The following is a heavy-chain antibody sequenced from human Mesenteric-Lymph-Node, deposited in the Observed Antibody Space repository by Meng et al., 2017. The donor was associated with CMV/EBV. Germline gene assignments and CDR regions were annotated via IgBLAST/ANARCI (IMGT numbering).Heavy chain of an antibody. J-gene: IGHJ4*02. Sequence: GVSGFAFDTSNMNWVRQAPGRGLEWISSITSSGSFIHYADSVKGRFTVSRDNAKNSLYLQLSSLRAEDTAVYYCARDSVTTDGILDYWGQGTLVTVSS. CDR3: ARDSVTTDGILDY. D-gene: IGHD1-1*01. CDR1: GFAFDTSN. V-gene: IGHV3-21*01. CDR2: ITSSGSFI.